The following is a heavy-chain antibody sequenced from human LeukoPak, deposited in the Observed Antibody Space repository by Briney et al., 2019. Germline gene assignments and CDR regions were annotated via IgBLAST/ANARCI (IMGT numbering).Heavy chain of an antibody. D-gene: IGHD3-10*01. CDR2: LRFDGTNR. CDR3: AKDIIANTG. V-gene: IGHV3-30*02. Sequence: SGGSLRLSCEASGFTFSSYGMHWVRQPPGKGLEWVSFLRFDGTNRQYTDSVKGRFTISRDNSKNMLYLQMNSLRTEDTAVYYCAKDIIANTGWGQGTLVTVSS. CDR1: GFTFSSYG. J-gene: IGHJ4*02.